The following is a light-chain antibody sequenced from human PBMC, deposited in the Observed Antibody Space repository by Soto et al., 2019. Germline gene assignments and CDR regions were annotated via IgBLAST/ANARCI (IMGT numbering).Light chain of an antibody. V-gene: IGKV4-1*01. CDR2: WAS. Sequence: DIVMAQSPDSLAVSLGERATINCKSSRSLLSAPDNKYYLGWYQRKPGQPPRLLIYWASTRELGVPDRFSGSGSGTDYTLTISSVQAEDVAVYYCQPYLDTPPFMHTFGQGPHLEI. CDR3: QPYLDTPPFMHT. CDR1: RSLLSAPDNKYY. J-gene: IGKJ2*01.